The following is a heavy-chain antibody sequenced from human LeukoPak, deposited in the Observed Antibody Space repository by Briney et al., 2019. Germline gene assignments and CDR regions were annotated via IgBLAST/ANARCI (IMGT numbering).Heavy chain of an antibody. Sequence: GGSLRLSCAASGFTFSGSAMHWVRQASGKGLEWVGGIRSKANSYATAYAASVKGRFTISRDDSKNTAYLQMNSLKTEDTAVYYCTRSSAAAAGLDYWGQGTLVTVSS. CDR2: IRSKANSYAT. D-gene: IGHD6-13*01. CDR3: TRSSAAAAGLDY. CDR1: GFTFSGSA. V-gene: IGHV3-73*01. J-gene: IGHJ4*02.